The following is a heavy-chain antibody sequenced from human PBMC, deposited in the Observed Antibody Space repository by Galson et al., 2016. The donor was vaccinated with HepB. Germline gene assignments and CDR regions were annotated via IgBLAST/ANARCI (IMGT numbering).Heavy chain of an antibody. CDR2: DSMDGRRK. CDR3: ARRHEYCPPVGCSVDY. CDR1: GFASRNYG. J-gene: IGHJ4*02. V-gene: IGHV3-30*03. D-gene: IGHD2/OR15-2a*01. Sequence: SLRLSCAASGFASRNYGMHWVRQAPGKGLEWVAADSMDGRRKWYAESVKGRFTISRDKFNNMLFLQMSSLRPDDTAVYFCARRHEYCPPVGCSVDYWGQGTLVSVSS.